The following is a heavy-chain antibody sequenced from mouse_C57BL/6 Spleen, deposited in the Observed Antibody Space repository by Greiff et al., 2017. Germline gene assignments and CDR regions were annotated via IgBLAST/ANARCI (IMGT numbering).Heavy chain of an antibody. CDR1: GYTFTDHT. CDR2: IYPRDGST. Sequence: VKLVESDAELVKPGASVKISCKVSGYTFTDHTIHWMKQRPEQGLEWIGYIYPRDGSTKYNEKFKGKATLTADKSSSTAYMQLNSLTSEDSAVYFCARTHYYGSSYDYAMDYWGQGTSVTVSS. D-gene: IGHD1-1*01. CDR3: ARTHYYGSSYDYAMDY. J-gene: IGHJ4*01. V-gene: IGHV1-78*01.